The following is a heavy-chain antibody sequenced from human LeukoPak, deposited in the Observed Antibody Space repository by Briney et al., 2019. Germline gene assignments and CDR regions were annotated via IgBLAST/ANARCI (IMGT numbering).Heavy chain of an antibody. CDR1: GFTFSSYA. D-gene: IGHD6-13*01. V-gene: IGHV3-23*01. CDR2: ISGSGGST. Sequence: TGGSLRLSCAASGFTFSSYAMSWVRQAPGKGLEWVSAISGSGGSTYYADSVKGRFTISRDNSKNTLYLQMNSLRAEDTAVYYCARVGSRYSSSWYSADYWGQGTLVTVSS. CDR3: ARVGSRYSSSWYSADY. J-gene: IGHJ4*02.